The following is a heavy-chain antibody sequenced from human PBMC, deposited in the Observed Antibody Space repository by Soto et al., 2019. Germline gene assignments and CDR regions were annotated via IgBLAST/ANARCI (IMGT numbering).Heavy chain of an antibody. J-gene: IGHJ6*02. V-gene: IGHV3-49*04. CDR2: IRSKAYGGTT. Sequence: GGSLRLSCTASGFTFVDYAMSWVRQAPGKGLEWVGFIRSKAYGGTTEYAASVKGRFTISRDDSKSIAYLQMNSLKTEDTAVYYCTREHYDYYYGMDVWGQGTTVTVSS. CDR1: GFTFVDYA. CDR3: TREHYDYYYGMDV.